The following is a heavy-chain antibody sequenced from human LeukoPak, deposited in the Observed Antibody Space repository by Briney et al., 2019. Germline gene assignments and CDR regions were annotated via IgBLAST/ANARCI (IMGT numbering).Heavy chain of an antibody. D-gene: IGHD6-13*01. CDR1: GGSISNYY. V-gene: IGHV4-59*01. J-gene: IGHJ4*02. CDR2: IYYSGST. Sequence: SETLSLTCTVSGGSISNYYWSWIRKPPGKGLEWIGFIYYSGSTNYNPSLKSRVIISVDTSKNQFSLKLSSVTAADTAVYYCASPGIVAAGTDRGFDYWGQGTLVTVSS. CDR3: ASPGIVAAGTDRGFDY.